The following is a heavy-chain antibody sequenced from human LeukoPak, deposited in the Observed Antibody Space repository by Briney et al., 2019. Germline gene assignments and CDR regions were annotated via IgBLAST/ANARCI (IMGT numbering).Heavy chain of an antibody. V-gene: IGHV4-59*01. J-gene: IGHJ2*01. CDR3: ARVYYSSSYDYWYLDL. D-gene: IGHD6-13*01. CDR2: IYYSGST. Sequence: SETLSLTCTVSGGSIRNYYWSWIRQPPGKGLEWIGYIYYSGSTNYNPSLKSRVTISVDTPKNQFSLKLSSVTAADTAVYYCARVYYSSSYDYWYLDLWGRGTLVTVSS. CDR1: GGSIRNYY.